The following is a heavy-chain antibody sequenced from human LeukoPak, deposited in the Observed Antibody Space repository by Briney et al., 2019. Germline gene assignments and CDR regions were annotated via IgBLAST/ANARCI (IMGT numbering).Heavy chain of an antibody. CDR2: ISYDGSKK. V-gene: IGHV3-30-3*01. CDR1: GFTFSSYA. CDR3: ARDFDY. Sequence: GGSLRLSCAASGFTFSSYAMHWVRQAPGKGLEWVAVISYDGSKKYYADSVKGRFTISRDNSKNTLYLQMNSLRTEDTAVYYCARDFDYWGQGTLVTVS. J-gene: IGHJ4*02.